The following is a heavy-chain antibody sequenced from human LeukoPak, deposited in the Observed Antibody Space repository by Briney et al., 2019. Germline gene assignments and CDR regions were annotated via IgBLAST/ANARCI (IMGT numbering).Heavy chain of an antibody. D-gene: IGHD4/OR15-4a*01. CDR2: INPNSGGK. CDR3: ARSPTRLTFYFDY. V-gene: IGHV1-2*02. J-gene: IGHJ4*02. CDR1: GYTFTGYY. Sequence: ASVKVSCKASGYTFTGYYMHWVRQAPGQGLEWMGWINPNSGGKNYAQKFQGRVTMTRDTSTSTAYMELRSLRSDDTAVYYCARSPTRLTFYFDYWGQGTLVTVSS.